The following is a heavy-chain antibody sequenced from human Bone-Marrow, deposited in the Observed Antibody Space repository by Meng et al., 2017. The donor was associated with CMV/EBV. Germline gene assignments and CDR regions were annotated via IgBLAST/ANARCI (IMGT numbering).Heavy chain of an antibody. CDR1: GGSFSGYY. Sequence: SETLSLTCAVYGGSFSGYYWSWIRQHPGKGLEWIGYIYYSGSTYYNPSLKSRVTISVDTSKNQFSLKLSSVTAADTAVYYCARMGRLSFDYWGQGTLVTVSS. D-gene: IGHD5-12*01. CDR3: ARMGRLSFDY. V-gene: IGHV4-31*11. CDR2: IYYSGST. J-gene: IGHJ4*02.